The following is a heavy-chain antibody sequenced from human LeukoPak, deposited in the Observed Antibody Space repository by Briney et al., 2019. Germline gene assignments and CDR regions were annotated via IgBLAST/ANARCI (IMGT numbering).Heavy chain of an antibody. CDR1: GGTFSSYA. CDR2: TIPIFGTA. Sequence: GSSVKVSCKASGGTFSSYAISWVRQAPGQGLEWMGGTIPIFGTANYAQKFQGRVTITADEPTSTAYMELSSLRSEDTAVYYCARLATGRGSSFDYWGQGTLVTVSS. CDR3: ARLATGRGSSFDY. D-gene: IGHD1-14*01. J-gene: IGHJ4*02. V-gene: IGHV1-69*01.